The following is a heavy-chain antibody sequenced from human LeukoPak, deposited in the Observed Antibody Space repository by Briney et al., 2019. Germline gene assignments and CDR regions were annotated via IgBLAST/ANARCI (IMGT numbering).Heavy chain of an antibody. CDR1: GFTFSSYA. V-gene: IGHV3-30*02. J-gene: IGHJ3*02. D-gene: IGHD3-3*01. Sequence: PGGSLRLSCAASGFTFSSYAMSWVRQAPGKGLEWVAFIRYDGSNKYYADSVKGRFTISRDNSKNTLYLQMNSLRAEDTAVYYCANGRITIWASTGDAFDIWGQGTMVTVSS. CDR2: IRYDGSNK. CDR3: ANGRITIWASTGDAFDI.